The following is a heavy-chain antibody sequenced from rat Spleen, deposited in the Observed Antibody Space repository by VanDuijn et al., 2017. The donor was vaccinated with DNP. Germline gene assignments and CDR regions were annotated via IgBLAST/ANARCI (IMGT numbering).Heavy chain of an antibody. CDR1: GFTFSDYN. Sequence: EVQLVESGGGLVQPGRSLKLSCAASGFTFSDYNMAWVRQAPKKGLEWVAYIGSDGYAPYYGDSVKGRFTISRDNAKSTLYLQMNSLRYEDMATYYCIKWNSGHFDYWGQGVMVTVSS. CDR2: IGSDGYAP. CDR3: IKWNSGHFDY. V-gene: IGHV5-22*01. D-gene: IGHD4-3*01. J-gene: IGHJ2*01.